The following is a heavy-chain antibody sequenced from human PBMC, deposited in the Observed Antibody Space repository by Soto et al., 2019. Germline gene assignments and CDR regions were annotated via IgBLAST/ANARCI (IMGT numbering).Heavy chain of an antibody. D-gene: IGHD2-2*01. J-gene: IGHJ6*02. V-gene: IGHV3-33*08. CDR2: IWYDGSNK. Sequence: GGSLRLSCAASGFTFSSYGMHWVRQAPGKGLEWVAVIWYDGSNKYYADSVKGRFTISRDNSKNTLYLQMNSLRAEDTAVYYCASSPSDIVVVPAAMPALNYYYGMDVWGQGTTVTVSS. CDR1: GFTFSSYG. CDR3: ASSPSDIVVVPAAMPALNYYYGMDV.